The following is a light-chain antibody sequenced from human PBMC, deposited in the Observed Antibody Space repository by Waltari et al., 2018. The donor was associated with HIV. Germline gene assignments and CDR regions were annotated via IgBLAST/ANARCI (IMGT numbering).Light chain of an antibody. CDR1: SHDVGGYNS. V-gene: IGLV2-14*01. Sequence: QSALTQPASVSGSPGQSIPISCTGTSHDVGGYNSLYWYQQHPGKAPKLMIYEVSNRPSGVSNRFSGSKSGNTASLTISGLQAEDEADYYCSSYTSSSTLRVFGGGTKLTVL. CDR3: SSYTSSSTLRV. CDR2: EVS. J-gene: IGLJ3*02.